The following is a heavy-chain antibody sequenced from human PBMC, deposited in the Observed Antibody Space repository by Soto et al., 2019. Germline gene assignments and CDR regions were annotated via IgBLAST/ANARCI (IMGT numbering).Heavy chain of an antibody. J-gene: IGHJ3*02. CDR3: AKGGTYSSSCFDAFDI. V-gene: IGHV3-23*01. CDR1: GFTFSSYA. CDR2: ISGSGGST. D-gene: IGHD6-13*01. Sequence: GGSLRLSCAASGFTFSSYAMSWVRQAPGKGLEWVSAISGSGGSTYYADSVKGRFTISRDNSKNTLYLQMNSLRAEDTAVYYCAKGGTYSSSCFDAFDIWGQGTMVTVSS.